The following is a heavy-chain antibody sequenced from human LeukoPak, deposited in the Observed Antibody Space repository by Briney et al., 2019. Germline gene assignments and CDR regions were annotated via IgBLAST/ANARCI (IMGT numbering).Heavy chain of an antibody. CDR1: GGSISSYY. V-gene: IGHV4-4*07. Sequence: SETLSLTCTVSGGSISSYYWSWIRQPAGKGLEWIGRIYTSGSTNYNPSLKSRVTVSVDTSKNQFSLKLSSVTAADTAVYYCARDWDWTYYYDSTRAFDIWGQGTMVTVSS. J-gene: IGHJ3*02. D-gene: IGHD3-22*01. CDR3: ARDWDWTYYYDSTRAFDI. CDR2: IYTSGST.